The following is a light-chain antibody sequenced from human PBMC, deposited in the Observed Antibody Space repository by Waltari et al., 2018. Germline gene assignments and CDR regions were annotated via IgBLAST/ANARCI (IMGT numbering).Light chain of an antibody. CDR3: QQCHTLPLT. CDR2: GAS. Sequence: EIVMKQSPETLSVSPGQRVTLSCRASQNIDASLAWHQQRPGQAPRVLISGASYRVTGIPDRFSGGGSGTDFTLTSSSLQSEDVSIYYCQQCHTLPLTFVGGTKVEIK. V-gene: IGKV3-15*01. J-gene: IGKJ4*01. CDR1: QNIDAS.